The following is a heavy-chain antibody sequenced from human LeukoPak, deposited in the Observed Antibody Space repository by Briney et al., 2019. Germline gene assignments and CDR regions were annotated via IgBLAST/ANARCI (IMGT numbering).Heavy chain of an antibody. CDR3: ARDQYGDYFGFDY. V-gene: IGHV4-34*01. D-gene: IGHD4-17*01. Sequence: SETLSLTCVVYGGSFSGYFWTWIRQPPGKGLEWIGEIPDSGSTSYNPSLKSRVTMSIDASKSQFSLKVTSVTAADTAVYYCARDQYGDYFGFDYWGQGTLVTVSS. CDR2: IPDSGST. J-gene: IGHJ4*02. CDR1: GGSFSGYF.